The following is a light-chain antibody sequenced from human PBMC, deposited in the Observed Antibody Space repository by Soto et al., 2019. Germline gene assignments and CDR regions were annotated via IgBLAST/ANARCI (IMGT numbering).Light chain of an antibody. J-gene: IGLJ2*01. CDR2: VNSDGSH. V-gene: IGLV4-69*01. CDR1: SGHSNYA. Sequence: QLVLTQSPSASASLGASVKLTCTLSSGHSNYAIAWHQQQPEKGPRYLMKVNSDGSHTKGGGIPDRFSGSSSGAERYLIISGLQSEDEADYYCQTWGTGILVVFGGGTKLTVL. CDR3: QTWGTGILVV.